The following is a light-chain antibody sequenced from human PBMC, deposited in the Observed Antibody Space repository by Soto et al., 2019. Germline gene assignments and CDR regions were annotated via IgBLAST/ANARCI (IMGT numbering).Light chain of an antibody. V-gene: IGKV1-39*01. CDR3: QQSFSTPRIT. CDR2: AAS. CDR1: QNINNF. J-gene: IGKJ5*01. Sequence: IHMTQSASSLPASVGDRVTITCRASQNINNFLNWYQQKPGKAPKLLFYAASNLQSGVPSRFSGSGSGTDFTLTINSLQPEDFSTYYCQQSFSTPRITFGQGTRLEIK.